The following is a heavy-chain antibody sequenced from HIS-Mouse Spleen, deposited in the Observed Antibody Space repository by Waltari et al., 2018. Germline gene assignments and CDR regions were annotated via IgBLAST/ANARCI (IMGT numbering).Heavy chain of an antibody. D-gene: IGHD6-13*01. CDR3: AREIPYSSSWYDWYFDL. J-gene: IGHJ2*01. V-gene: IGHV4-39*07. CDR2: IYYRGST. CDR1: GCSISSSSYY. Sequence: QLQLQESGPGLVKPSETLSITCTVSGCSISSSSYYWGWIRQPPGKGLEWIGSIYYRGSTYYNPSLKSRVTISVDTSKNQFSLKLSSVTAADTAVYYCAREIPYSSSWYDWYFDLWGRGTLVTVSS.